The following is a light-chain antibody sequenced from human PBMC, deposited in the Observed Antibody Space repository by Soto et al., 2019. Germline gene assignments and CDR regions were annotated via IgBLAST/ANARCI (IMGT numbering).Light chain of an antibody. V-gene: IGKV1-27*01. J-gene: IGKJ3*01. CDR3: QKYNSAPHT. Sequence: DIQMTQSPSSLSASVGDRVTITCRASQGIIDYLAWYQQKPGRAPKLLIYAASTLQSGVPSRFSGSGSGTDFTLTISSLQPDDVATYYCQKYNSAPHTFGPGTKVEIK. CDR1: QGIIDY. CDR2: AAS.